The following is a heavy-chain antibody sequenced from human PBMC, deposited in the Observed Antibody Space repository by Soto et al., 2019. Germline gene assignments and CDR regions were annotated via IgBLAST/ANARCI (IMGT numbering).Heavy chain of an antibody. CDR3: VNDHQPEGPTFLFPPVTTTGAMDD. CDR1: GFTFTTYA. Sequence: EVQLLKSGGGLVRPGKSLRLSCAASGFTFTTYAMTWVRQAPGKGLEWVSSVAANGGSTYYADSVKGRFTISRDSTMNILYLQMTSHSADVTAVYDCVNDHQPEGPTFLFPPVTTTGAMDDWGQGTTVTVNS. V-gene: IGHV3-23*01. J-gene: IGHJ6*01. D-gene: IGHD4-17*01. CDR2: VAANGGST.